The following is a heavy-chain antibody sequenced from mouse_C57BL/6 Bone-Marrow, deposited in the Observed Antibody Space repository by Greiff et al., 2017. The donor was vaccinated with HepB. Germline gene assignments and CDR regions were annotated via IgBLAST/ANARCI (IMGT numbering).Heavy chain of an antibody. CDR2: IHPNSGST. Sequence: QVQLQQPGAELVKPGASVKLSCKASGYTFTSYWMHWVKQRPGQGLEWIGMIHPNSGSTNYNEKFKSKATLTVDKSSSTAYMQLSSLTSEDSAVYYCAGKLGLYYFDYWGQGTTLTVSS. CDR1: GYTFTSYW. J-gene: IGHJ2*01. D-gene: IGHD4-1*01. V-gene: IGHV1-64*01. CDR3: AGKLGLYYFDY.